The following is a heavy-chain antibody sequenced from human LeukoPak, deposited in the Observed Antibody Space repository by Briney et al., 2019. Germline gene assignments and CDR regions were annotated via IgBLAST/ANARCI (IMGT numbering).Heavy chain of an antibody. D-gene: IGHD6-19*01. V-gene: IGHV3-21*01. Sequence: GGSLRLSCAASGFTFSSYSMNWVRQAPGKGLEWVSSISSKSSYIYYADSVKGRFTISRDNAKNSLYLQMNSLRAEDTAVYYCARDRDSSGWIDYWGQGTLVTVSS. J-gene: IGHJ4*02. CDR1: GFTFSSYS. CDR3: ARDRDSSGWIDY. CDR2: ISSKSSYI.